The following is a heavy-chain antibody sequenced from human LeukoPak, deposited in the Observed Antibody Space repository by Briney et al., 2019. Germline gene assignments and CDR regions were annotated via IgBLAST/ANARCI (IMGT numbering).Heavy chain of an antibody. CDR1: GFTFSTYE. J-gene: IGHJ4*02. CDR2: ISSSGSTI. D-gene: IGHD3-22*01. Sequence: GGSLRLSCAASGFTFSTYEMTWVRQSPGKGLEWVSYISSSGSTIYYADSVKGRFTISRDNSKNTLYLQMNSLRAEDAAVYYCAKSEGITMIVVVITSFDHWGQGTLVTVSS. CDR3: AKSEGITMIVVVITSFDH. V-gene: IGHV3-48*03.